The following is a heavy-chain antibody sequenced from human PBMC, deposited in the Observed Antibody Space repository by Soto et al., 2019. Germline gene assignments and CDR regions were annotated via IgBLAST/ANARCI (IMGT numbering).Heavy chain of an antibody. V-gene: IGHV1-3*01. CDR1: GYTFTNYA. Sequence: QVQLVQSGAEVKKPGASVKVSCKPSGYTFTNYAMHWVRQAPGQRLEWMGWINAGNGNTKYSQKFQGRVTITRDTSASTVYMELSSLRSEDTAVYYCARGVGQFDYWGQGTLVTVSS. CDR3: ARGVGQFDY. J-gene: IGHJ4*02. D-gene: IGHD3-10*01. CDR2: INAGNGNT.